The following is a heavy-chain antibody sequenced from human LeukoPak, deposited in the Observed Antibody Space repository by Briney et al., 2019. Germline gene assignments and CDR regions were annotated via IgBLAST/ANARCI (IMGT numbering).Heavy chain of an antibody. J-gene: IGHJ4*02. V-gene: IGHV3-21*01. CDR3: VRLRRNNDRSGYYYYYDY. Sequence: GGSLTLSCAAFGYTFSDFSVNWVRQAPGKGLEWVSSISVRSNYRYYADSVRGRFTISRDDARDSLFLQMNSLRAEDTAVYFCVRLRRNNDRSGYYYYYDYWGQGTLVTVSS. CDR2: ISVRSNYR. CDR1: GYTFSDFS. D-gene: IGHD3-22*01.